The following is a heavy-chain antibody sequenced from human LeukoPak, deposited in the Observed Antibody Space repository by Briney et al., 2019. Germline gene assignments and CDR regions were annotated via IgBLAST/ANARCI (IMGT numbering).Heavy chain of an antibody. CDR3: ARRWEPPGLFDP. D-gene: IGHD1-26*01. CDR2: MSSSSSYI. Sequence: GGSLRLSCAASGFTFSSYSMNWVRQAPGKGLEWVSSMSSSSSYIYYADSVKGRFTISRDNAKNSLYLQMNSLRAEDTAVYYCARRWEPPGLFDPWGQGTLVTVSS. J-gene: IGHJ5*02. V-gene: IGHV3-21*01. CDR1: GFTFSSYS.